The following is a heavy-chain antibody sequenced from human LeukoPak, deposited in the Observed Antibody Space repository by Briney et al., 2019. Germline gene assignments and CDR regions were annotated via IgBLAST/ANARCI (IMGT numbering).Heavy chain of an antibody. D-gene: IGHD6-13*01. CDR2: IYYSGNT. V-gene: IGHV4-39*07. J-gene: IGHJ4*02. CDR1: GGSISNTNDY. CDR3: ARRAAAGHFDY. Sequence: SETLSLTCTVSGGSISNTNDYWGWIRQPPGKGLEWIGNIYYSGNTYYNPSLKSRVTISVDTSKNQFSLKLSSVTAADTAVYYCARRAAAGHFDYWGQGTLVTVSS.